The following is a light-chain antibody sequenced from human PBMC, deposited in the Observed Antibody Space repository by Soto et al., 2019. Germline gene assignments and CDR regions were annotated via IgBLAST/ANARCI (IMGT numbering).Light chain of an antibody. V-gene: IGLV2-14*01. Sequence: QSALTQPASVSGSPGQSITISCTGTSSDVGGYNYVSWYQQHPGKAPKFIIYDVRNRPSGVSNRFSGSKSGNTASLTISGLQAEDEADYYCSSYTTSNTRQIVFGTGTQLTVL. J-gene: IGLJ1*01. CDR3: SSYTTSNTRQIV. CDR1: SSDVGGYNY. CDR2: DVR.